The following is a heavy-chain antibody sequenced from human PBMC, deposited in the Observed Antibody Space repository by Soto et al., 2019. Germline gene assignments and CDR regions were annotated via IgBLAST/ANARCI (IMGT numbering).Heavy chain of an antibody. J-gene: IGHJ4*02. CDR2: IYYRGNA. V-gene: IGHV4-39*01. CDR1: DDSINSDKYY. D-gene: IGHD3-9*01. Sequence: QLQLQESGPGLVKPSETLSLTCSVSDDSINSDKYYWCWIRQPPGKGLEWIGSIYYRGNAYYNPSPQTRVTISLAKSKSQFSLKLNSVTAADSAVYFCARLEGLATISYYFDFWGPGALVTVSS. CDR3: ARLEGLATISYYFDF.